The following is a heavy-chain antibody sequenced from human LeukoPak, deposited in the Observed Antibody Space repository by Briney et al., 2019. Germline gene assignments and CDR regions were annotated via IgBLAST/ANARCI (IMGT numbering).Heavy chain of an antibody. D-gene: IGHD3-10*01. CDR2: ISSDGKSI. V-gene: IGHV3-74*01. J-gene: IGHJ4*02. CDR1: GFNIGSYW. Sequence: GGSLRLSCAASGFNIGSYWMNWVRQGPGKGLVWVARISSDGKSISYADSVKGRFTISRDNSKNTLYLQMDSLRAEDTAVYYCASASSESYYWALDYWGQGTLDTVSS. CDR3: ASASSESYYWALDY.